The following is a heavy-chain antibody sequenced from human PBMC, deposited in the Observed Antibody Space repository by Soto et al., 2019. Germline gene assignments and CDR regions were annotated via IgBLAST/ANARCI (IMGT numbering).Heavy chain of an antibody. CDR1: GFSFSSYG. CDR2: TSHDGNKK. Sequence: QVQLVESGGGVVQPGRSLRLSCVASGFSFSSYGMHWVRQAPGKGLEWVAVTSHDGNKKFYVDSLRGRFTISRDNSKNTRYLQMNSLRAEDTAVYYCAKGAPYCSGGTCSLDYWGQGTLVTVSS. J-gene: IGHJ4*02. V-gene: IGHV3-33*05. D-gene: IGHD2-15*01. CDR3: AKGAPYCSGGTCSLDY.